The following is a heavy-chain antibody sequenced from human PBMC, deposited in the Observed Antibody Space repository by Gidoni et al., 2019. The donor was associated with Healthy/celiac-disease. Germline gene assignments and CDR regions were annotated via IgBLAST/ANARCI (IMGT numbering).Heavy chain of an antibody. J-gene: IGHJ3*02. CDR2: ISNDGSNK. CDR3: ARAQMIGAFDI. D-gene: IGHD3-22*01. CDR1: GFTFSSYA. V-gene: IGHV3-30-3*01. Sequence: QVQLVESGGGVVQPGRSLRLSCAASGFTFSSYAMHWVRQAPGKGLEWVAVISNDGSNKYYAESVKGRFTISRDNSKNTLYLKMNSLRAEETAVYYWARAQMIGAFDIWGQGTMVNGSS.